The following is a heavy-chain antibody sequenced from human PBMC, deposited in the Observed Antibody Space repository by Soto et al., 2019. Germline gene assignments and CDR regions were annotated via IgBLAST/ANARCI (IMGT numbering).Heavy chain of an antibody. CDR2: IWYDGSNK. D-gene: IGHD3-10*01. CDR1: GFTFSSYG. CDR3: ARGGSLPDYYYYMDV. J-gene: IGHJ6*03. Sequence: GGSLRLSCAASGFTFSSYGMHWVRQAPGKGLEWVAVIWYDGSNKYYADSVKGRFTISRDNSKNTLYLQMNSLRAEDTAVYYCARGGSLPDYYYYMDVWGKGTTVTVSS. V-gene: IGHV3-33*01.